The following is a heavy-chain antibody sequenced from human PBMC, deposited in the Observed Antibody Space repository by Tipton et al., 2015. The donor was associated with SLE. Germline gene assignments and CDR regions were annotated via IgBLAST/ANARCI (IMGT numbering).Heavy chain of an antibody. J-gene: IGHJ4*02. CDR3: ARRSLSAVPK. V-gene: IGHV4-59*05. D-gene: IGHD3-3*01. CDR1: GGSISSYY. CDR2: ISHTGTT. Sequence: TLSLTCNVFGGSISSYYWSWIRQPPGKGLEWVAGISHTGTTFYNPSLKSRVTISVDTSKNHFSLKLSSVTAADTAVYFCARRSLSAVPKWGQGTLVTVSS.